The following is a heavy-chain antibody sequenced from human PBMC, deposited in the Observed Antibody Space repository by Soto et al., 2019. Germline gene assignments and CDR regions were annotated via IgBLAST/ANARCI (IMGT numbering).Heavy chain of an antibody. V-gene: IGHV1-69*01. CDR3: AISARMDTSDKYNYDY. CDR2: IIPFFGTA. D-gene: IGHD5-18*01. Sequence: QVQLVQSGTEVKKTGSSVKVSCKASGGTCSTFGISWVRQAPGQGLEWMGGIIPFFGTARYSQQFEHRIPIIADEARNTVYMDLTSLASEETAIYYCAISARMDTSDKYNYDYWGQGALGTVS. CDR1: GGTCSTFG. J-gene: IGHJ4*02.